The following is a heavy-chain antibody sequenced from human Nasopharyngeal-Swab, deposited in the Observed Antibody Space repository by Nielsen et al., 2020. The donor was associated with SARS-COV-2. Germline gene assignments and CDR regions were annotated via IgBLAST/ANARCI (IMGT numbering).Heavy chain of an antibody. Sequence: SETLSLTCTVSGSSISSGGYYWSWIRQHPGKGLEWIGYIYYSGSTYYNPSLKSRVTISVDTSKNQFSLKLSSVTAADTAVYYCARRDIRITIFGVVHDAFDIWGQGTMVTVSS. V-gene: IGHV4-31*03. J-gene: IGHJ3*02. CDR2: IYYSGST. D-gene: IGHD3-3*01. CDR1: GSSISSGGYY. CDR3: ARRDIRITIFGVVHDAFDI.